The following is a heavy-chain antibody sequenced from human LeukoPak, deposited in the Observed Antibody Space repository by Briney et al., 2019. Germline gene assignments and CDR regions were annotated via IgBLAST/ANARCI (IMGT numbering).Heavy chain of an antibody. Sequence: GGSLRLSCAASGFTFSSDSMNWVRQAPGKGLGWVSSISSSSSYIYYADSVKGRFTISRDNAKNSLYLQMNSLRAEDTAVYYCAREYCSGGSCYDYYYYGMDVWGKGTTVTVSS. J-gene: IGHJ6*04. V-gene: IGHV3-21*01. CDR1: GFTFSSDS. CDR3: AREYCSGGSCYDYYYYGMDV. CDR2: ISSSSSYI. D-gene: IGHD2-15*01.